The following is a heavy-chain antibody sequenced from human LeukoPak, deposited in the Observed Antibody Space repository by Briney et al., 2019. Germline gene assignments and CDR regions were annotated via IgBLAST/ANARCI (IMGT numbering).Heavy chain of an antibody. V-gene: IGHV1-18*01. CDR1: GYTFTSYG. Sequence: ASVKVSCKASGYTFTSYGISWVRQAPGQGLEWMGWISAYNGNTNYAQKLQGRVTMTRNTSISTAYMELSSLRSEDTAVYYCARGRAAAANWFDPWGQGTLVTVSS. CDR2: ISAYNGNT. D-gene: IGHD6-13*01. J-gene: IGHJ5*02. CDR3: ARGRAAAANWFDP.